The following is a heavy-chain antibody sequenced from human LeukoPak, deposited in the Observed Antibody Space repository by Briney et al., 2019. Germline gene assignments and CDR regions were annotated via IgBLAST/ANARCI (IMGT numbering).Heavy chain of an antibody. CDR3: ARDGPPAGAGDFDY. CDR1: GFTVSTHS. V-gene: IGHV3-48*01. Sequence: PGGPLRLSCAASGFTVSTHSMGWVRQAPGQGLEWVSYIGSTAIYADSVRGRFTISRDNAENSLYLQMNSLRAEDTAVYYCARDGPPAGAGDFDYWGQGTPVTVSS. J-gene: IGHJ4*02. D-gene: IGHD3-10*01. CDR2: IGSTAI.